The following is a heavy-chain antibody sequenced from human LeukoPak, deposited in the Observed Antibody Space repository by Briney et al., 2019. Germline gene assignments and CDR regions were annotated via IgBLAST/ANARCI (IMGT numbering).Heavy chain of an antibody. CDR2: IYYSGST. D-gene: IGHD2-2*01. Sequence: APETLSLTCTVSGGSISSYYWSWIRQPPGKGLEWIGYIYYSGSTNYNPSLKSRVTISVDTSKNQFSLKLSSVTAADTAVYYCARDACSSTSCPYYFDYWGQGTLVTVSS. V-gene: IGHV4-59*01. CDR3: ARDACSSTSCPYYFDY. J-gene: IGHJ4*02. CDR1: GGSISSYY.